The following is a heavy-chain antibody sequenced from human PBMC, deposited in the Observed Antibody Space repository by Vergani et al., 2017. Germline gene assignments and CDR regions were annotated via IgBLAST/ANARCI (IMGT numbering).Heavy chain of an antibody. D-gene: IGHD5-12*01. CDR3: ARVVSPYSPLYYFDY. J-gene: IGHJ4*02. Sequence: QVQVVQSGDEVKKPGASVKVSCKASGYTFNGYGISWVRQAPGQGLEWMGWISGYNGNTNYAQKFQGRVIMTTDTSTSTAYMELRSLRSDDTAVYYCARVVSPYSPLYYFDYWGQGTLVTVSS. V-gene: IGHV1-18*04. CDR1: GYTFNGYG. CDR2: ISGYNGNT.